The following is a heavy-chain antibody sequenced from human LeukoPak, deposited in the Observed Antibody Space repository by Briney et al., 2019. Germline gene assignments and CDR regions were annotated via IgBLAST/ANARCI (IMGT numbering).Heavy chain of an antibody. D-gene: IGHD1-14*01. J-gene: IGHJ4*02. CDR3: AREVWGPEY. CDR1: GFTFTKYW. V-gene: IGHV3-7*01. Sequence: GDSLRLSCAASGFTFTKYWMTWVRQASGKGLEWVGNIKQDGSDKNYMDSVKGRFTISRDNTKNSVYLQMSSLRAEDTAVYYCAREVWGPEYWGQGTLVTVSS. CDR2: IKQDGSDK.